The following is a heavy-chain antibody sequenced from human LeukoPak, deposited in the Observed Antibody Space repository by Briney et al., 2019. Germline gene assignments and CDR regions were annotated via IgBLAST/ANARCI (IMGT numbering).Heavy chain of an antibody. J-gene: IGHJ6*03. CDR3: ARGYSSSSPGGYYYYYYYMDV. CDR2: IGYSGST. CDR1: GGSINSNTYY. D-gene: IGHD6-6*01. Sequence: SETLSLTCTVSGGSINSNTYYWGWIRQSPGKGLEWIGSIGYSGSTYYSPSLKSRVTISVDTSKNQFSLKLSSVTAADTAVYYCARGYSSSSPGGYYYYYYYMDVWGKGTTVTVSS. V-gene: IGHV4-39*01.